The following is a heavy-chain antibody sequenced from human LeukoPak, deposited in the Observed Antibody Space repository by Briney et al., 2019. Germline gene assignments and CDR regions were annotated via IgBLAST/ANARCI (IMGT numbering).Heavy chain of an antibody. CDR2: INPSGGST. CDR3: ARDFSYDSSGYYPQVDY. V-gene: IGHV1-46*01. CDR1: GYTFTSYY. J-gene: IGHJ4*02. D-gene: IGHD3-22*01. Sequence: ASVKVSCKASGYTFTSYYMHWVRQAPGQGLEWMGIINPSGGSTSYAQKFQGRVTMTRDTSTSTVYMELSSLRSEDTAAYYCARDFSYDSSGYYPQVDYWGQGTLVTVSS.